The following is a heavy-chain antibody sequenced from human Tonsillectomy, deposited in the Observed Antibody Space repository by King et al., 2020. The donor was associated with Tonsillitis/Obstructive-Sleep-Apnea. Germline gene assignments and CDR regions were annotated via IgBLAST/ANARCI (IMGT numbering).Heavy chain of an antibody. CDR3: EREAQWELLVIFDD. D-gene: IGHD1-26*01. CDR2: ISSSSSTI. CDR1: GFTFSSYS. J-gene: IGHJ4*02. V-gene: IGHV3-48*02. Sequence: VQLVESGGGLVQPGGSLRLSCAASGFTFSSYSMNWVRQAPGKGLEWVSYISSSSSTIYYADSVKGRFTISRDNAKNSLYLQMNRLRDEATAVYYCEREAQWELLVIFDDWGQGTLVTVSS.